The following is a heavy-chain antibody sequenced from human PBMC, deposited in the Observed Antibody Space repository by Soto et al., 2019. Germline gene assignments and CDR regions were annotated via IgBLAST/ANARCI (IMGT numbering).Heavy chain of an antibody. D-gene: IGHD3-16*01. CDR1: GFSLTTRGVG. Sequence: QITLKESGPTLVKPTQTLTLTCTFSGFSLTTRGVGVGWIRQPPGKALECLALIYWDDDKRYSPSLQSRLSITKDTSKNLVVLTVTNVDPVDTATYYCAHIPNYYQYDWFDPWGQGTLVSVSS. J-gene: IGHJ5*02. CDR2: IYWDDDK. CDR3: AHIPNYYQYDWFDP. V-gene: IGHV2-5*02.